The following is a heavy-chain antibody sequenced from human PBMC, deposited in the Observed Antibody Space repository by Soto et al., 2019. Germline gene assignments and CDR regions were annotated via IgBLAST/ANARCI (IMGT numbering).Heavy chain of an antibody. V-gene: IGHV3-48*04. D-gene: IGHD6-19*01. J-gene: IGHJ4*02. CDR2: ISSSGSTI. CDR3: ASVSGWYDLDY. Sequence: GGSLRLSCAASGFTFSSYSMNWVRQAPGKGLEWVSYISSSGSTIYYADSVKGRFTISRDNAKNSLYLQMNSLRAEDTAVYYCASVSGWYDLDYWGQGTLVTVSS. CDR1: GFTFSSYS.